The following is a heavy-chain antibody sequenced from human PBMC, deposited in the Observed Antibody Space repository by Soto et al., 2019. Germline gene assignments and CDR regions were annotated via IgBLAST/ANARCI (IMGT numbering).Heavy chain of an antibody. Sequence: GGSLRLSCAASGFTFSSYSMNWVRQATGKGLEWVSAIGTAGDTYYPGSVKGRFTISRENAKNSLYLQMNSLRAGDTAVYYCARAPYYYYMDVWGKGTTVTVSS. V-gene: IGHV3-13*01. CDR2: IGTAGDT. CDR3: ARAPYYYYMDV. CDR1: GFTFSSYS. J-gene: IGHJ6*03.